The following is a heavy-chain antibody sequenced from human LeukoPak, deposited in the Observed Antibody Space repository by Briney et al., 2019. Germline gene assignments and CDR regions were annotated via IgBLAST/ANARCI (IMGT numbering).Heavy chain of an antibody. Sequence: PSETLSLTCAVSGYSISSSNWWGWFRQPPGKGLEWIGYIYYSGSAYYNTSLNSRITMSVDTSKNQFSLKLSSVTAVDTAVYYCARNQAVAGNHGAMDIWGQGTMVIVSS. CDR3: ARNQAVAGNHGAMDI. CDR2: IYYSGSA. J-gene: IGHJ3*02. CDR1: GYSISSSNW. D-gene: IGHD6-19*01. V-gene: IGHV4-28*01.